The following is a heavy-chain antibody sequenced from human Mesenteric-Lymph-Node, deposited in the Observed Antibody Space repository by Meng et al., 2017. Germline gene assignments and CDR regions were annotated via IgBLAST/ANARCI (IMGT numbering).Heavy chain of an antibody. CDR3: ARVSSGWDYFNY. CDR1: GGSINSGDYY. Sequence: QVQLQESGPGLVRPSETLSLTCTVSGGSINSGDYYWSWIRQPPGKGLEWIGYIYYTGSTYYNPSLKSRVTISMDTSKNQFSLNLRSVTAADTAVYYCARVSSGWDYFNYWGQGTLVTVSS. J-gene: IGHJ4*02. V-gene: IGHV4-30-4*01. D-gene: IGHD6-19*01. CDR2: IYYTGST.